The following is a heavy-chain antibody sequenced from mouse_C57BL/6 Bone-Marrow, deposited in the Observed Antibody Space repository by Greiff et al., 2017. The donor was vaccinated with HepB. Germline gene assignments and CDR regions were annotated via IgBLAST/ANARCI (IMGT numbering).Heavy chain of an antibody. CDR2: ISSGGGYI. Sequence: EVQRVESGEGLVKPGGSLKLPCAASGFTFSSYAMSWVRQTPEKRLEWVAYISSGGGYIYYADTVKGRFPISRDNARNTLYLQMSSLKSEDTAMYYCTRVFITTVVANFDYWGQGTTLTVSS. CDR1: GFTFSSYA. D-gene: IGHD1-1*01. V-gene: IGHV5-9-1*02. J-gene: IGHJ2*01. CDR3: TRVFITTVVANFDY.